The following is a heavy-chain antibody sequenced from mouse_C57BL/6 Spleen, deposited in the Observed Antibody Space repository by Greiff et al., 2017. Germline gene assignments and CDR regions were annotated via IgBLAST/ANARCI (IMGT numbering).Heavy chain of an antibody. D-gene: IGHD1-1*01. CDR3: TTVLYYGSTYAMDY. Sequence: EVKLQESGAELVRPGASVKLSCTASGFNIKDYYMHWVKQRPEQGLEWIGRIDPEDGDTEYAPKFQGKATMTADTSSNTAYLQLSSLTSEDTAVYYCTTVLYYGSTYAMDYWGQGTSVTVSS. CDR1: GFNIKDYY. J-gene: IGHJ4*01. CDR2: IDPEDGDT. V-gene: IGHV14-1*01.